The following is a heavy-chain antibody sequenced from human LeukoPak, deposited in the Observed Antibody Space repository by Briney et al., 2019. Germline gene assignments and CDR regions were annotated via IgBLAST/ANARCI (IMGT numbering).Heavy chain of an antibody. J-gene: IGHJ4*02. Sequence: SCKASGYTSTGYYMHWVRQAPGKGLEWVAVISYDGSNKYYADSVKGRFTISRDNSKNTLYLQMNSLRAEDTAVYYCAKDQGYWGQGTLVTVPS. CDR1: GYTSTGYY. V-gene: IGHV3-30*18. CDR3: AKDQGY. CDR2: ISYDGSNK.